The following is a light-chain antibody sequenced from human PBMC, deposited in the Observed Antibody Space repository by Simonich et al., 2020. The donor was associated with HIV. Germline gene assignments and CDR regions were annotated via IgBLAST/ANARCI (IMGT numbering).Light chain of an antibody. CDR3: QQANSFPPRYT. CDR2: AAT. Sequence: IQMTQSPSSLSASVGDRVNITCRASQGIRNDLGWYQQKPGKAPKLLIYAATTLQSGVPSRFSGSGSGTEFTLTISSLQPEDFATYYCQQANSFPPRYTFGQGTKLEIK. V-gene: IGKV1-17*01. J-gene: IGKJ2*01. CDR1: QGIRND.